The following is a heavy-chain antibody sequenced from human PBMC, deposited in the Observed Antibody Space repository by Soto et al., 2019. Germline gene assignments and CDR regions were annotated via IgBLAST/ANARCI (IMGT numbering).Heavy chain of an antibody. CDR2: IIPIFGTA. D-gene: IGHD3-10*01. J-gene: IGHJ5*02. CDR1: GGTFSSYA. Sequence: SVKVSCKASGGTFSSYAISWVRQAPGQGLEWMGGIIPIFGTANYAQKFQGRVTITADESTSTAYMELSSLRSEDTAVYYCASYYYGSGPKGWFDPWGQGTLVTVSS. CDR3: ASYYYGSGPKGWFDP. V-gene: IGHV1-69*13.